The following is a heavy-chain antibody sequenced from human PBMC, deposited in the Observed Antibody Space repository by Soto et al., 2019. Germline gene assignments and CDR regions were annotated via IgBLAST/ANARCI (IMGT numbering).Heavy chain of an antibody. D-gene: IGHD4-4*01. Sequence: QVQLVQSGAEVKSPGSSVKVSCKASGGTFNSDVINWVRQAPGQGLEWMGRIIPVLDRADYAQNFQGRVTITADKSTPTVHMEMSGLRSEDTAVFYCARSGSLTTQYYHGMDVWGHGTTVTVSS. CDR1: GGTFNSDV. CDR3: ARSGSLTTQYYHGMDV. J-gene: IGHJ6*02. CDR2: IIPVLDRA. V-gene: IGHV1-69*04.